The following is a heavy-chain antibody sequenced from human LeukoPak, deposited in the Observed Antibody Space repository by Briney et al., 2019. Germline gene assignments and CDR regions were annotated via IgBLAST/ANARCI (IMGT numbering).Heavy chain of an antibody. D-gene: IGHD6-13*01. V-gene: IGHV1-18*01. CDR2: ISAYNGNT. CDR1: GYTFTSYG. J-gene: IGHJ4*02. CDR3: ARDREAERGGIAAAGTIDY. Sequence: ASVKVSCKASGYTFTSYGISWVRQAPGQGLEWMGWISAYNGNTNYAQKLQGRVTMTTDTSTSTAYMELRSLRSDDTAVYYCARDREAERGGIAAAGTIDYWGQGTLDTVSS.